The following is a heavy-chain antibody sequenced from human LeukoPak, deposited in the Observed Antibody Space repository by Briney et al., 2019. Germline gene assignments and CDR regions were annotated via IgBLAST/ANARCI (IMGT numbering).Heavy chain of an antibody. Sequence: SQTLSLTCAISGDSVSSNSAAWNWIRQSPSRGLEWLGRTYYRSKWYNDYAVSVESRITINPDTSKNQFSLQLNSVTPEDTAVYYCARALRGYSYGNYYFDYWGQGTLVTVSS. D-gene: IGHD5-18*01. J-gene: IGHJ4*02. V-gene: IGHV6-1*01. CDR2: TYYRSKWYN. CDR3: ARALRGYSYGNYYFDY. CDR1: GDSVSSNSAA.